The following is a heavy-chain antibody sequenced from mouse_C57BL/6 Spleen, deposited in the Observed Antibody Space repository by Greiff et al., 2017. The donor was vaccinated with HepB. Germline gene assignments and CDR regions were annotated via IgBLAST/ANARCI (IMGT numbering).Heavy chain of an antibody. CDR1: GYTFTDYY. V-gene: IGHV1-19*01. J-gene: IGHJ1*03. D-gene: IGHD1-1*01. CDR3: ARFGSSYYSWYFDV. Sequence: DVQLQESGPVLVKPGASVKMSCKASGYTFTDYYMNWVKQSHGKSLEWIGVINPYNGGTSYNQKFKGKATLTVDKSSSTAYMELNSLTSEDSAVYYCARFGSSYYSWYFDVWGTGTTVTVSS. CDR2: INPYNGGT.